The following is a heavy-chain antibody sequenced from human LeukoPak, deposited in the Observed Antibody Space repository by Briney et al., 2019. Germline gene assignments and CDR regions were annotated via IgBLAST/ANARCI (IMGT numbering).Heavy chain of an antibody. CDR1: GFTFSNYE. CDR2: ISRSGNTI. J-gene: IGHJ4*02. Sequence: GGSLRLSCAASGFTFSNYEMNWVRQAPGKVLERVSYISRSGNTIYYADSVKGRFTISRDNAKNSLYLQMNSLRAEDTAVYYCARGGSWYHFDYWGQGTLVTVSS. D-gene: IGHD6-13*01. CDR3: ARGGSWYHFDY. V-gene: IGHV3-48*03.